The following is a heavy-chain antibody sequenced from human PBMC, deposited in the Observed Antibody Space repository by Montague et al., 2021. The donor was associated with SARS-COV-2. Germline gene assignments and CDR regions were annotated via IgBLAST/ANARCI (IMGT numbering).Heavy chain of an antibody. CDR1: GASITSTSYY. D-gene: IGHD3-3*01. Sequence: SETLSLTCTVSGASITSTSYYWGWIRQSPGKGLEWIGSIYYSGSTYYSPSLKSRLSISVETSKNQFSLTLTSVTAADTAVYFCARHPRTYNGFWSGYSGRLVFRFDSWGQGALVTVSS. V-gene: IGHV4-39*01. CDR3: ARHPRTYNGFWSGYSGRLVFRFDS. J-gene: IGHJ4*02. CDR2: IYYSGST.